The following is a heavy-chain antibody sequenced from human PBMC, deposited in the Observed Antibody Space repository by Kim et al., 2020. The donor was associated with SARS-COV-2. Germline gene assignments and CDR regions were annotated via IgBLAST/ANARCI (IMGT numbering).Heavy chain of an antibody. CDR3: AKDLKRFGEKGDDY. J-gene: IGHJ4*02. CDR2: ISGTGGTT. V-gene: IGHV3-23*01. D-gene: IGHD3-10*01. CDR1: GFTFSIYA. Sequence: GGSLRLSCAASGFTFSIYAMTWVRQAPGKGLECVSVISGTGGTTYYADSVKGRFTISRDNSKNTLYLQMNSLRAGDTTIYYCAKDLKRFGEKGDDYWGQGTLVTVSS.